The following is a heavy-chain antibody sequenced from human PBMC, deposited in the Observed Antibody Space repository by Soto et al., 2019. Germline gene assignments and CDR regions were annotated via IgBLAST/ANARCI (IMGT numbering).Heavy chain of an antibody. CDR1: GDTFTRYW. Sequence: GESLKISCKGSGDTFTRYWIGWVRQMPGKGLEWMGIIYPGDSDTRYSPSFQGQVTISADKSISTAYLQWSGLKASDTAMYYCARLPGASIQYYVDVWGIGNTVTVAS. CDR2: IYPGDSDT. D-gene: IGHD1-26*01. J-gene: IGHJ6*03. V-gene: IGHV5-51*01. CDR3: ARLPGASIQYYVDV.